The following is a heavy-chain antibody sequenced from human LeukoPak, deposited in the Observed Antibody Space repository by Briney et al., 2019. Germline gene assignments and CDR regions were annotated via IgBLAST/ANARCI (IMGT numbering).Heavy chain of an antibody. D-gene: IGHD3-22*01. Sequence: ASVKVSCKASGYTFTSYDINWVRQATGQGLEWMGWMYPNSGNTGYAQKFQGRVTMTRNTSISTAYMELSSLRSEDTAVYYCARGPYYYDSSGSPRWFDPWGQGTLVTVSS. V-gene: IGHV1-8*01. CDR2: MYPNSGNT. CDR3: ARGPYYYDSSGSPRWFDP. CDR1: GYTFTSYD. J-gene: IGHJ5*02.